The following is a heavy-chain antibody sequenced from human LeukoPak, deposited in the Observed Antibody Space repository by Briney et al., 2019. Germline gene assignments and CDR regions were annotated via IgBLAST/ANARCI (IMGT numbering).Heavy chain of an antibody. CDR3: ARGGSH. D-gene: IGHD3-16*01. CDR1: GFIFSNYW. CDR2: IKQDGSEK. V-gene: IGHV3-7*01. J-gene: IGHJ4*02. Sequence: GGSLRLSCVASGFIFSNYWMNRVRQAPGKGLEWVANIKQDGSEKYYVDSVKGRFTISRDNAKNSLYLQMNSLRAEDTAVYYCARGGSHWGQGALVTVSS.